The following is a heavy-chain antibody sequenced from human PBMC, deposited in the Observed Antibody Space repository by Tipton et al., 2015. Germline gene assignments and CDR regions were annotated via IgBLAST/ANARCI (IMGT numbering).Heavy chain of an antibody. V-gene: IGHV4-59*01. CDR3: ARARGRHGGLFDS. CDR2: IQYSGGT. J-gene: IGHJ4*02. CDR1: SDSINKYY. D-gene: IGHD4-23*01. Sequence: LRLSCTVSSDSINKYYWSWIRQPPGKELQWIGYIQYSGGTNYNPSLESRVSMSVDTSNTQFSLEMRSVTATDSAVYYCARARGRHGGLFDSWGQGTLVTVSS.